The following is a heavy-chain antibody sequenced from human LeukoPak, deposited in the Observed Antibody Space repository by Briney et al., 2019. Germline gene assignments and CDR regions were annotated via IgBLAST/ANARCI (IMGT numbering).Heavy chain of an antibody. CDR3: VTTGMIVGDYFDY. V-gene: IGHV3-48*03. CDR1: GFTFSSYE. D-gene: IGHD3-22*01. J-gene: IGHJ4*02. CDR2: ISSSGSTI. Sequence: PGGSLRLSCAASGFTFSSYEMNWVRQAPGKGLEWVSYISSSGSTIYYADSVKGRFTISRDNAKNSLYLQMNSLRAEDTAVYYCVTTGMIVGDYFDYWGQGTLVTVSS.